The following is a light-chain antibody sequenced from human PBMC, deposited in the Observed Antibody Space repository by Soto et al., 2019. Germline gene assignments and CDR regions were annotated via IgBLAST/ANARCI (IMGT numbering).Light chain of an antibody. CDR1: QSVDSL. CDR2: RAS. Sequence: EIVLTQSPATLSVSPGEGATLSCRADQSVDSLLAWYQQRPGQAPRLLIYRASTRAAGIPDRFSGSGSGTEFTLTISSLQSEDFAAYYCQQYNKWPITFGLGTRLEI. J-gene: IGKJ5*01. V-gene: IGKV3-15*01. CDR3: QQYNKWPIT.